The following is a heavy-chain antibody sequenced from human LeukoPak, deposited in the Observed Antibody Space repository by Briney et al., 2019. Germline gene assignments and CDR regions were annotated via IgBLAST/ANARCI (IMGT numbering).Heavy chain of an antibody. CDR1: GYTFTSYA. CDR3: ARVRPAYYCSGGGCHDAFDI. V-gene: IGHV1-3*01. Sequence: ASVKVSCKASGYTFTSYAMHWVRQAPGQRLEWMGWINAGNGNTKYSQKFQGRVTITRDTSASTAYMELSSLGSEDTAVYYCARVRPAYYCSGGGCHDAFDIWGQGTMVTVSS. CDR2: INAGNGNT. J-gene: IGHJ3*02. D-gene: IGHD2-15*01.